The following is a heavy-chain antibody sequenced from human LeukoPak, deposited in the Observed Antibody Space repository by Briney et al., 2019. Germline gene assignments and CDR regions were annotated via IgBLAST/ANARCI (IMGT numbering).Heavy chain of an antibody. J-gene: IGHJ4*02. D-gene: IGHD3-10*01. CDR1: GYSFTSYW. CDR2: IYPGDSDT. Sequence: GESLKISCKGSGYSFTSYWIGWVRQMPGKGLEWMGIIYPGDSDTRYSPSFQGQVTISADKSISTAYLQWSSLKASDTAMYYCARHAYGSGSYTYFDYWGQGTLVTVSS. V-gene: IGHV5-51*01. CDR3: ARHAYGSGSYTYFDY.